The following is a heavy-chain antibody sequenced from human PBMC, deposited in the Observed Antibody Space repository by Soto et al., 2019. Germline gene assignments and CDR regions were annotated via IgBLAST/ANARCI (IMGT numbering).Heavy chain of an antibody. Sequence: EVQLVQSGAEVKKPGESLKISCKASGYTFTSFWIGWVRQTPGKGLEWMGIIFPGDSDIRYSPSLEGHVTISDDKSLNTALVHLNNLKSSDTAIYSCARLRGLGWFGEQSSFDHWGQGTLVTVSS. CDR1: GYTFTSFW. D-gene: IGHD3-10*01. CDR3: ARLRGLGWFGEQSSFDH. V-gene: IGHV5-51*03. J-gene: IGHJ4*02. CDR2: IFPGDSDI.